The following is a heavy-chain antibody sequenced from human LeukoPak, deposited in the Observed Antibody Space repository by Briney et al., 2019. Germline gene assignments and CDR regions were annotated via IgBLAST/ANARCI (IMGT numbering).Heavy chain of an antibody. CDR3: ARVWQDYSGVDY. CDR1: GFTFDDYG. D-gene: IGHD2-21*01. CDR2: INWNGGST. J-gene: IGHJ4*02. V-gene: IGHV3-20*04. Sequence: PGGSLRLSCAASGFTFDDYGMSWVRQAPGKGLEWVSGINWNGGSTGYADSVKGRFAISRDNAKSSLYLQMNSLRDEDTAVYYCARVWQDYSGVDYWGQGTLVTVSS.